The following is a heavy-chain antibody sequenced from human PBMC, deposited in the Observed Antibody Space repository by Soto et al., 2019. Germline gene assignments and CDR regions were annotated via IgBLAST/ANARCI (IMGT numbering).Heavy chain of an antibody. Sequence: QVQLQQWGAGLLKPSETLSLTCAVYGGSFSGYYWSWIRQPPGKGLEWIGEINHSGSTNYNPSLKSRVTISVDTSKNQFSLKLSSVTAADTAVYYCARVPAAGMPWRGWFDPWGQGTLVTVSS. V-gene: IGHV4-34*01. J-gene: IGHJ5*02. CDR2: INHSGST. D-gene: IGHD2-2*01. CDR3: ARVPAAGMPWRGWFDP. CDR1: GGSFSGYY.